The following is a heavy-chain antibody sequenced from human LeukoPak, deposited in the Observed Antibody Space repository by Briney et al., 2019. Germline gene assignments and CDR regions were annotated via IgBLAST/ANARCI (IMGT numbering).Heavy chain of an antibody. CDR2: IIPIFGTA. J-gene: IGHJ4*02. D-gene: IGHD5-18*01. V-gene: IGHV1-69*06. Sequence: ASVKVSCKASGGTFSSYAISWVRQAPGQGLEWMGGIIPIFGTANYAQKFQGRVTITADKSTSTAYMELSSLRSEDTAVYYCVKYSYDTRGYYFDYWGQGTLVTVSS. CDR1: GGTFSSYA. CDR3: VKYSYDTRGYYFDY.